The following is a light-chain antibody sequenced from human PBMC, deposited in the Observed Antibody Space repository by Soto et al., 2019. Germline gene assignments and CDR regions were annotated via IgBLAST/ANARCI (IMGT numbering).Light chain of an antibody. CDR1: SSDVGSYNL. CDR2: EVS. CDR3: CSYAGSSTLMV. J-gene: IGLJ2*01. V-gene: IGLV2-23*02. Sequence: QSALTQPASVSGSPGQSITISCTGTSSDVGSYNLVSWYQQHPGKAPKLMIYEVSKRPSGVSNRFSGSKSSNTASLTISGLQAEDEADYYCCSYAGSSTLMVFGGGTQLTVL.